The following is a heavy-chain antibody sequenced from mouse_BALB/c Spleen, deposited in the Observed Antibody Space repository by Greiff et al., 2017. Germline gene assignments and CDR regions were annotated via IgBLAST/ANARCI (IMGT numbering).Heavy chain of an antibody. CDR1: GYSITSDYA. Sequence: EVMLVESGPGLVKPSQSLSLTCTVTGYSITSDYAWNWIRQFPGNKLEWMGYISYSGSTSYNPSLKSRISITRDTSKNQFFLQLNSVTTEDTATYYCARGDSSGYGFAYWGQGTLVTVSA. D-gene: IGHD3-2*01. J-gene: IGHJ3*01. CDR2: ISYSGST. V-gene: IGHV3-2*02. CDR3: ARGDSSGYGFAY.